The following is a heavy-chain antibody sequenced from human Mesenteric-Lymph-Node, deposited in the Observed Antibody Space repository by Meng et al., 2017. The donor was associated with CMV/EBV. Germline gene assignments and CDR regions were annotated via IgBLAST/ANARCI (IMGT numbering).Heavy chain of an antibody. J-gene: IGHJ4*02. CDR3: ARACRQVNNCYLDY. D-gene: IGHD1-1*01. CDR1: GFTFSSYA. CDR2: IRSDDST. V-gene: IGHV3-23*01. Sequence: GESLKISCAASGFTFSSYAMSWVRQAPGKGLEYVSFIRSDDSTNYAKSVQGRFTISRDNSKNTVFLLMNSLRAEDTALYYCARACRQVNNCYLDYWGQGTLVTVSS.